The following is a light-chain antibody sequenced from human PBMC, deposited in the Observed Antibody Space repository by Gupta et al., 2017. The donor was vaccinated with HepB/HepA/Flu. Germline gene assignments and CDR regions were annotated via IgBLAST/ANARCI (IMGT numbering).Light chain of an antibody. V-gene: IGKV3-11*01. Sequence: EVVLTQSPATLSLSPGERATLSCRASESVSTSLAWYQQKPGQAPRLLIYDASKRATGIPARFSGSGSGTDFTLIISTREPGDFAVHYCQQRSSWPPITFGQGTRLEI. CDR1: ESVSTS. CDR2: DAS. CDR3: QQRSSWPPIT. J-gene: IGKJ5*01.